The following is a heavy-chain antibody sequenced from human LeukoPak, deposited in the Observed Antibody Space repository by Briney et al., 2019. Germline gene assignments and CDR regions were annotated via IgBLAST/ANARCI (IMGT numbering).Heavy chain of an antibody. CDR1: GFTFSSYA. J-gene: IGHJ4*02. D-gene: IGHD4-17*01. CDR2: ISGSGGST. V-gene: IGHV3-23*01. CDR3: AKETVTYGDLDY. Sequence: GGSLRLSCAASGFTFSSYAMSWVRQAPGMGLECVSAISGSGGSTYYADSVKGRFTSSRDNSKNTLYLQMNSLRAEDTAVYYCAKETVTYGDLDYWGQGTLVTISS.